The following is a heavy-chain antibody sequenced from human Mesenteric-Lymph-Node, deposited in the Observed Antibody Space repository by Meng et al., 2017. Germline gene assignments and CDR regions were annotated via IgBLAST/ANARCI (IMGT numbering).Heavy chain of an antibody. Sequence: HVELQVSGPGLVRSSETLSLTCTVSGGSVSSGSYYWSWIRQPPGKGLEWFGHIYYSGSTFYNPSLKRRVIISIDTSKNQFSLNLRSVTAADTAVYYCARVSSGWDYFDYWGQGTLVTVSS. J-gene: IGHJ4*02. CDR1: GGSVSSGSYY. D-gene: IGHD6-19*01. CDR2: IYYSGST. CDR3: ARVSSGWDYFDY. V-gene: IGHV4-31*03.